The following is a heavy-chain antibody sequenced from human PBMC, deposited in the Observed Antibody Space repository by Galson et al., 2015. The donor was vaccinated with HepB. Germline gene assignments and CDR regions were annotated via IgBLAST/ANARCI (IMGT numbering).Heavy chain of an antibody. Sequence: SLRLSCAASGFTFSSYSMNWVRQAPGKGLEWVSSISSSSSYIYYADSVKGRFTISRDNAKNSLYLQMNSLRAEDTAVYYCARAAEYYYDSSGYYRGAFDIWGQGTMVTVSS. CDR1: GFTFSSYS. D-gene: IGHD3-22*01. CDR3: ARAAEYYYDSSGYYRGAFDI. J-gene: IGHJ3*02. CDR2: ISSSSSYI. V-gene: IGHV3-21*01.